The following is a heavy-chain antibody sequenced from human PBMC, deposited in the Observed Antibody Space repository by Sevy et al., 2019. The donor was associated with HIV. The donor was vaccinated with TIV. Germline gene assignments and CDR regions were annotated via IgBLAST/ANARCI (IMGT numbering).Heavy chain of an antibody. Sequence: ASVKVSCKASGGTFSSYAISWVRQAPGQGLEWMGGIIPILGIANYAQKFQGRVTITADKSTSTAYMELSSLRSEDTAVYYCARSGVGPYYNYYMDVWGKGTTVTISS. CDR1: GGTFSSYA. D-gene: IGHD3-10*01. J-gene: IGHJ6*03. CDR3: ARSGVGPYYNYYMDV. V-gene: IGHV1-69*10. CDR2: IIPILGIA.